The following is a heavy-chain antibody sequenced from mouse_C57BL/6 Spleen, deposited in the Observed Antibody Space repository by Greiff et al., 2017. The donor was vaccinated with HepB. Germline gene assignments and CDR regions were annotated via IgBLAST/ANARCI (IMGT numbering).Heavy chain of an antibody. Sequence: QVQLQQSGAELARPGASVKLSCKASGYTFTSYGIRWVKQRTGQGLEWIGEIYPRSGNTYYNEKFKDKATLTADKSSSTAYMELSSRTCEDSAVYCGARGGIADGGYYYAMDYWGQGTSVTVAS. D-gene: IGHD2-12*01. CDR1: GYTFTSYG. J-gene: IGHJ4*01. V-gene: IGHV1-81*01. CDR3: ARGGIADGGYYYAMDY. CDR2: IYPRSGNT.